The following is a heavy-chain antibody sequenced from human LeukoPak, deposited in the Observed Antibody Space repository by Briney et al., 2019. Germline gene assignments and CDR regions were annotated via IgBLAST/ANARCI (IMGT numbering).Heavy chain of an antibody. J-gene: IGHJ4*02. CDR2: ISNSSSYI. CDR1: GFTFSSYS. V-gene: IGHV3-21*01. D-gene: IGHD1-1*01. Sequence: GGSLRLSCAASGFTFSSYSMNWVRQAPGKGLEWVSSISNSSSYIYYADSVKGRFTISRDNAKNSLYLQMNSLRAEDTAVYYCAREIYTGTTEGGVHDYWGQGTLVTVSS. CDR3: AREIYTGTTEGGVHDY.